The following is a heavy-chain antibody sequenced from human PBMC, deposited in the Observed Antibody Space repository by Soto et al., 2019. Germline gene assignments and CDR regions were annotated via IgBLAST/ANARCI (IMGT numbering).Heavy chain of an antibody. J-gene: IGHJ5*02. Sequence: QPLSLTCAISGDSVSSNTASWNWIRQSPSRGLEWLGRTYFRSKWYNDYAVSVKSRIIINPDTSNNQFSLQLNSVTPEDTAVYFCAKGDNLGPKTGYAFDPWGQGIMVTVSS. CDR2: TYFRSKWYN. CDR3: AKGDNLGPKTGYAFDP. CDR1: GDSVSSNTAS. V-gene: IGHV6-1*01. D-gene: IGHD5-12*01.